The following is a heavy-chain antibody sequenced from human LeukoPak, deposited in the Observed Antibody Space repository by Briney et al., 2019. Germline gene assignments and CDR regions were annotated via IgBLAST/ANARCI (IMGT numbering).Heavy chain of an antibody. CDR3: VRPSTYFDFDI. V-gene: IGHV4-4*02. D-gene: IGHD2/OR15-2a*01. Sequence: PSETLSLTCAVSGGSINTGNWWSWVRQTPGKGLEWIGEIYHSGSTNYNPSLKSRVTISVDTSKNQFSLRLNSVTAADTAVYYCVRPSTYFDFDIWGQGTMVTVSS. CDR2: IYHSGST. J-gene: IGHJ3*02. CDR1: GGSINTGNW.